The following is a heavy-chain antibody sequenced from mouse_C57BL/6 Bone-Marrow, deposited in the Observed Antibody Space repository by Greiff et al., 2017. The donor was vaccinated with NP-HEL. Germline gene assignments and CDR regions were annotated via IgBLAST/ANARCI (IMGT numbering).Heavy chain of an antibody. D-gene: IGHD2-5*01. Sequence: EVKLQQSGPELVKPGASVKISCKASGYTFTDYYMNWVKQSHGKSLEWIGDINPNNGGTSYNQKFKGKATLTVDKSSSTAYMELRSLTSEDSAVYYCARTYSNGDYAMDYWGQGTSVTVSS. CDR3: ARTYSNGDYAMDY. J-gene: IGHJ4*01. V-gene: IGHV1-26*01. CDR1: GYTFTDYY. CDR2: INPNNGGT.